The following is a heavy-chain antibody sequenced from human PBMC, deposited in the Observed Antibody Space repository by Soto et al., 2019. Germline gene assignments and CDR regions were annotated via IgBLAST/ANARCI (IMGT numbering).Heavy chain of an antibody. CDR1: GFSFDNYA. D-gene: IGHD2-2*01. Sequence: DVQLVESGGGLVQPGRSLRLSCAASGFSFDNYAMHWVRQAPGKGLEWVSSISWNSGNTDYADSGKGRFIISRDRAKNSLYLQMNSLRAEDTALYYCARSPQYSSSTNCRAYFEYWGQGTLVSVSS. V-gene: IGHV3-9*01. CDR3: ARSPQYSSSTNCRAYFEY. CDR2: ISWNSGNT. J-gene: IGHJ4*02.